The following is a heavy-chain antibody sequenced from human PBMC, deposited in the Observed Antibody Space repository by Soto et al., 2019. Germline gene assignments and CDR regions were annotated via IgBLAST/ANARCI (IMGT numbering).Heavy chain of an antibody. CDR3: ARALGSWGSYYFDH. V-gene: IGHV2-5*02. CDR1: GCSLDTWGVG. Sequence: QITLKESGPTLVRPTQTLTLTCTCSGCSLDTWGVGVGWLRQSQGNGPEWLALIYWDDDKRYSPSRKSRRTITKDTSKNQVVLTLTNMDPVDTVTYYCARALGSWGSYYFDHWGQGTLVTVSS. CDR2: IYWDDDK. D-gene: IGHD3-16*01. J-gene: IGHJ4*02.